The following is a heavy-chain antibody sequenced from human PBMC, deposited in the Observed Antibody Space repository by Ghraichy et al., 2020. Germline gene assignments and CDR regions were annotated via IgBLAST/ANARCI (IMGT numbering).Heavy chain of an antibody. CDR3: AHRHIRFAFGVVNPNGAFDV. J-gene: IGHJ3*01. V-gene: IGHV2-5*02. CDR2: IYWDDDK. Sequence: SGPTLVKPTQTLTLTCTLSGLSPSSSGVGVGWIRQPPGKAPEWLAVIYWDDDKYYRPSLKSRLTITKDTSKNQVVLTMTNMDPVDTGTYFCAHRHIRFAFGVVNPNGAFDVWGPGTLVTVSS. D-gene: IGHD3-3*01. CDR1: GLSPSSSGVG.